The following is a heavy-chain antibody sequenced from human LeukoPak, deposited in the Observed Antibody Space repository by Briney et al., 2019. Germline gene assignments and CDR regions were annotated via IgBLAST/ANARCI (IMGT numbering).Heavy chain of an antibody. CDR1: GGSISSYY. J-gene: IGHJ3*02. CDR2: IYYSGTT. CDR3: ARHEKPLDAFDI. V-gene: IGHV4-59*08. Sequence: SQTLSLTCTVSGGSISSYYWRWIRQPPGNGLEWIGYIYYSGTTTYNPSIKSRVTISVDTSKNQFSVKLSSVTAADTAVYYCARHEKPLDAFDIWGQGTMVTVSS.